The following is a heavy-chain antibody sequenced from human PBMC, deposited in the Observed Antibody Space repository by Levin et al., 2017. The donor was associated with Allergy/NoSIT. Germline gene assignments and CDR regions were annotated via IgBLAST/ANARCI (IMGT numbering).Heavy chain of an antibody. J-gene: IGHJ6*02. Sequence: GGSLRLSCAASGFTFSSYAMHWVRQAPGKGLEWVAVISYDGSNKYYADSVKGRFTISRDNSKNTLYLQMNSLRAEDTAVYYCARVKRANCSSTSCYGVVDYYYYGMDVWGQGTTVTVSS. V-gene: IGHV3-30-3*01. CDR2: ISYDGSNK. D-gene: IGHD2-2*01. CDR1: GFTFSSYA. CDR3: ARVKRANCSSTSCYGVVDYYYYGMDV.